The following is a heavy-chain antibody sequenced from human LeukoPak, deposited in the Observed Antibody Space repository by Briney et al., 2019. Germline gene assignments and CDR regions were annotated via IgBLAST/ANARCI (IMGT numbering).Heavy chain of an antibody. J-gene: IGHJ4*02. D-gene: IGHD5-12*01. CDR3: ARDRGYSGYDLLY. Sequence: GGSLRLSCAASGFTFSSYSMNWVRQAPGKALEWVSYISSNTRTTSTIYYADSVKGRFTISRDDAQNSLYLQMSGLRAEDTAVYYCARDRGYSGYDLLYWGQGTLVAVSS. CDR1: GFTFSSYS. CDR2: ISSNTRTTSTI. V-gene: IGHV3-48*01.